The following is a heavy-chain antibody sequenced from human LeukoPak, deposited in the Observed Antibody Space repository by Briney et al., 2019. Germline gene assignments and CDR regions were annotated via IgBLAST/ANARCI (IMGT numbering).Heavy chain of an antibody. Sequence: PSETLSLTCTVSDGSINGYYWSWIRQPPGKGLDWIGYMYSGGTTNYSPSLKSRVTISVDRSKNQFSLKLSSVTAADTAVYYCARDRDYSKRTRYFDLWGRGTLVTVSS. J-gene: IGHJ2*01. V-gene: IGHV4-59*12. D-gene: IGHD4-11*01. CDR1: DGSINGYY. CDR3: ARDRDYSKRTRYFDL. CDR2: MYSGGTT.